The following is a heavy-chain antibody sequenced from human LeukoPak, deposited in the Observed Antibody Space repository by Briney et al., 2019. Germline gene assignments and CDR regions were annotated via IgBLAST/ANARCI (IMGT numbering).Heavy chain of an antibody. J-gene: IGHJ4*02. Sequence: GGSLRLSCAASGFTFSSYAMSWVRQAPGKGLEWVSSISGSGGSTYYADSVKGRFTISRDNSKNTLYLQMNSLRAEDTAVYYCAKHTSRNYYDSSGYYSYWGQGTLVTVSS. V-gene: IGHV3-23*01. CDR3: AKHTSRNYYDSSGYYSY. D-gene: IGHD3-22*01. CDR1: GFTFSSYA. CDR2: ISGSGGST.